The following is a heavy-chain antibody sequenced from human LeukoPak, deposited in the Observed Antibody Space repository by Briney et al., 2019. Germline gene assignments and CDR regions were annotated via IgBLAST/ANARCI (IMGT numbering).Heavy chain of an antibody. J-gene: IGHJ3*01. CDR3: ARGRFGNPLQLQPRRPFDL. CDR1: GGSFSGYY. V-gene: IGHV4-34*01. CDR2: INRSGTT. D-gene: IGHD1-1*01. Sequence: ETLSLTCAVCGGSFSGYYWSWIRQTLGKGLEWIGEINRSGTTNYNPSLKSRVAISVDTSKNQFSLKLGSVTAADTAVFYCARGRFGNPLQLQPRRPFDLWGQGTMVTISS.